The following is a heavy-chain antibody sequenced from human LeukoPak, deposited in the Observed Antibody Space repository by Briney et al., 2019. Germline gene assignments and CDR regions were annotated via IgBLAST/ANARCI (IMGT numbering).Heavy chain of an antibody. CDR2: IDTTTGNP. CDR1: GYPFSAHF. V-gene: IGHV7-4-1*02. D-gene: IGHD3-10*01. CDR3: VRGTPTPGMDY. J-gene: IGHJ4*02. Sequence: RASVKVSCKASGYPFSAHFLNWVRQAPGQGLEWMGNIDTTTGNPRYAQDFTGRFVFSLDTSVSTAYLQTTSLKADDTAAYYCVRGTPTPGMDYWGQGTQVTVSS.